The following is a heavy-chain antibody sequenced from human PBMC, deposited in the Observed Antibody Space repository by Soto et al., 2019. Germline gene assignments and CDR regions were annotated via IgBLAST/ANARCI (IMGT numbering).Heavy chain of an antibody. Sequence: ASVKVSCKVSGYTLTELSMHWVRQAPGKGLEWMGGFDPEDGETIYAQKFQGRVTMTEDTSTDTAYMELSSLRSEDTAVYYWATMVRGVTIIFLAYWGQGTLVTVSS. CDR3: ATMVRGVTIIFLAY. CDR2: FDPEDGET. J-gene: IGHJ4*02. D-gene: IGHD3-10*01. CDR1: GYTLTELS. V-gene: IGHV1-24*01.